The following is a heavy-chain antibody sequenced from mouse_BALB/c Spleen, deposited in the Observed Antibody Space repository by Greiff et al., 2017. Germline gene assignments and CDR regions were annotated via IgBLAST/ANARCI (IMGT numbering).Heavy chain of an antibody. CDR1: GYTFTDYN. D-gene: IGHD2-3*01. CDR3: ARTLYDGYYVKAMDY. CDR2: IYPYNGGT. J-gene: IGHJ4*01. V-gene: IGHV1S29*02. Sequence: VQLQQSGPELVKPGASVKISCKASGYTFTDYNMHWVKQSHGKSLEWIGYIYPYNGGTGYNQKFKSKATLTVDNSSSTAYMELRSLTSEDSAVYYCARTLYDGYYVKAMDYWGQGTSVTVSS.